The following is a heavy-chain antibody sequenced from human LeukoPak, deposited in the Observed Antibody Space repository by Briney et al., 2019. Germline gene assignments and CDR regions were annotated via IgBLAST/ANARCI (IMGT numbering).Heavy chain of an antibody. Sequence: GGSLRLSCAASGFTFSSYAMHWVRQAPGKGLEWVAVISYDGSNKYYADSVKGRFTISRDNSKNTLYLQMNGLRAEDTAVYYCARDATPGIAVYYFDYWGQGTLVTVSS. J-gene: IGHJ4*02. CDR1: GFTFSSYA. CDR3: ARDATPGIAVYYFDY. D-gene: IGHD6-19*01. V-gene: IGHV3-30-3*01. CDR2: ISYDGSNK.